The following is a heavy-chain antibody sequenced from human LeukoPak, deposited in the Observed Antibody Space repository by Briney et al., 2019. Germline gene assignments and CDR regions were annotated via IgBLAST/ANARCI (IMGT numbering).Heavy chain of an antibody. V-gene: IGHV4-34*01. CDR3: ARGRCSSTSCYARARHDAFDI. Sequence: SETLSLTCAVYGGSFSGYYWSWIRQPPGKGLEWIGEINHSGSTNYNPSLKSRVRISVDTSKNQLTLQMSSVTAADTAVYFCARGRCSSTSCYARARHDAFDIWGQGTMVTVSS. D-gene: IGHD2-2*01. CDR1: GGSFSGYY. CDR2: INHSGST. J-gene: IGHJ3*02.